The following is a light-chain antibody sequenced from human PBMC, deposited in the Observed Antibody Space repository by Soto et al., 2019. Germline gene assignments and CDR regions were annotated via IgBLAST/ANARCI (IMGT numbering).Light chain of an antibody. CDR2: DAS. CDR1: QSISSW. CDR3: QQFKDYVWT. Sequence: DIRMTQSPSTLSASVGDRVTITCRASQSISSWLAWYQQKPGKAPKLLIYDASSLESGVPSRFSGSGSGTEFTLIISNLQPDDFATYYCQQFKDYVWTFGQGTKVDIK. J-gene: IGKJ1*01. V-gene: IGKV1-5*01.